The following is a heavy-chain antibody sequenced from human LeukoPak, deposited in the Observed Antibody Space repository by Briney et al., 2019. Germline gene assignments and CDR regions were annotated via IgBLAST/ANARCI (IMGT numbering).Heavy chain of an antibody. Sequence: RGESLKISCKASGYSFTSYWIAWVRQMPGKGLEWMGIIYPGDSNIRYSPSFQGQVTLSADKSISTAYLQWSSLKASDTAMYYCARHIMYYYDNTGFFDSWGQGTLVTVSS. J-gene: IGHJ4*02. CDR1: GYSFTSYW. V-gene: IGHV5-51*01. CDR2: IYPGDSNI. CDR3: ARHIMYYYDNTGFFDS. D-gene: IGHD3-22*01.